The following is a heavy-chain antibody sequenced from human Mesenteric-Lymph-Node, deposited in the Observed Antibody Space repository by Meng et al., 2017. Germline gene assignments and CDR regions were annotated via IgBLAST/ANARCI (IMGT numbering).Heavy chain of an antibody. CDR1: GYTFTNYG. CDR3: ARVSDDYDRTGYYNFDY. V-gene: IGHV1-18*01. Sequence: QVRLVQAGAEVKKPWAPMKVSCKAFGYTFTNYGISWVRQAPGQGLEWMGWISAYNGNTNYAQKLQGRVTMTTDTSMSTAYMELRSLRSDDTAVYYCARVSDDYDRTGYYNFDYWGQGTLVTVSS. D-gene: IGHD3-22*01. J-gene: IGHJ4*02. CDR2: ISAYNGNT.